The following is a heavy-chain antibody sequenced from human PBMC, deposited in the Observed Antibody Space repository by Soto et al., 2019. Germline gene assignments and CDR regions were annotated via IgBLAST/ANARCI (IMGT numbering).Heavy chain of an antibody. D-gene: IGHD3-3*01. Sequence: GSLRLSCAASGFTFSSYGMHWVRQAPGKGLEWVAVIWSDGSNKYYADSVKGRFTISRDNSKNTLYLQVNSLRAEDTAVYYCAKEFWSGPFDYWGQGTLVTVSS. V-gene: IGHV3-33*06. CDR1: GFTFSSYG. CDR3: AKEFWSGPFDY. CDR2: IWSDGSNK. J-gene: IGHJ4*02.